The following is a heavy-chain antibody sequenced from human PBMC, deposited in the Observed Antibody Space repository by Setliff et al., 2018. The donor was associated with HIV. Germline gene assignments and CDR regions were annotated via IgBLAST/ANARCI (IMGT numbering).Heavy chain of an antibody. Sequence: ASVKVSCKISGYTLTELSIHWVRQAPGKGLEWMANFDPEDGETFYAQKFQGRVTMTRDTATTTAYMELSSLTSEDTAVYYCARGEWVIRGDFDHWGQGTLVTVSS. D-gene: IGHD3-10*01. CDR3: ARGEWVIRGDFDH. V-gene: IGHV1-24*01. CDR2: FDPEDGET. J-gene: IGHJ4*02. CDR1: GYTLTELS.